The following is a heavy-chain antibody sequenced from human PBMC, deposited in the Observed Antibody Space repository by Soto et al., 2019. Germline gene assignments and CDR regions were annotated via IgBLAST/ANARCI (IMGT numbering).Heavy chain of an antibody. CDR1: GFTFDDYA. CDR3: AKGIHSNYKSYYYGMDV. CDR2: ISWNSGSI. Sequence: SLRLSCAASGFTFDDYAMHWVRQAPGKGLEWVSGISWNSGSIGYADSVKGRFTISRDNAKNSLYLQMNSLRAEDTALYYCAKGIHSNYKSYYYGMDVWGQGTTVTV. J-gene: IGHJ6*02. V-gene: IGHV3-9*01. D-gene: IGHD4-4*01.